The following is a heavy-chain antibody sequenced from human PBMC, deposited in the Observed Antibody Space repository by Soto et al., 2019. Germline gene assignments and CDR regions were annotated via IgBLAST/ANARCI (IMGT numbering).Heavy chain of an antibody. D-gene: IGHD3-16*01. CDR3: ARGGRGGFDY. CDR1: GFTFTSYW. J-gene: IGHJ4*02. Sequence: EVQLVESGGGLVPPGGSLRLSCAASGFTFTSYWMHWVRQAPGKGLVWVSRIKSDGSSTNYAASVRGRATTPRENTNNTAYLQMNSPRAEDKDVDNCARGGRGGFDYWGQGALVTVSS. V-gene: IGHV3-74*01. CDR2: IKSDGSST.